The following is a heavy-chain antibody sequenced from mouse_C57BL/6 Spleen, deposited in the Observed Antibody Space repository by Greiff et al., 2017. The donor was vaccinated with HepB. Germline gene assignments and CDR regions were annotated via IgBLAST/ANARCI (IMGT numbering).Heavy chain of an antibody. CDR2: IDPSDSET. D-gene: IGHD1-1*01. Sequence: QVQLQQPGAELVRPGSSVKLSCKASGYTFTSYWMHWVKQRPIQGLEWIGNIDPSDSETHYNQKFKDKATLTVDKSSSTAYMQLSSLTSEDSAVYYCATSYDSSPSYWYFDVWGTGTTVTVSS. V-gene: IGHV1-52*01. CDR1: GYTFTSYW. CDR3: ATSYDSSPSYWYFDV. J-gene: IGHJ1*03.